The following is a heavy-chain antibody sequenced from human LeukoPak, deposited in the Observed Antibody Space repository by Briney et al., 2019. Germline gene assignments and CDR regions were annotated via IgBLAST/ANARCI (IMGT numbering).Heavy chain of an antibody. CDR1: GFTFSSYG. CDR2: IWYDGSNK. V-gene: IGHV3-33*06. D-gene: IGHD6-13*01. J-gene: IGHJ6*03. CDR3: AKEGVERNYYYYMDV. Sequence: GRSLRLSCAASGFTFSSYGMHWVRQAPGKGLEWVAVIWYDGSNKYYADSVKGQFTISRDNSKNKLYLQMNSLRVEDTAVYYCAKEGVERNYYYYMDVWGKGTTVTVSS.